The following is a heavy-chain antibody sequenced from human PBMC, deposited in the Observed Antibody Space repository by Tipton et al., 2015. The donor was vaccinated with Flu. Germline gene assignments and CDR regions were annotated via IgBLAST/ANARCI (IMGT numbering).Heavy chain of an antibody. Sequence: TLSLTCTVSGDSINDSDYYWSWIRPHPGRGLEWIGNIYYSGNTFYNPSLKSRVIISVDTSKNQFSLNLSSVTAADTAIYYCARLGTDGLNGICYGGYKWFDPWGQGTRVTVYS. CDR1: GDSINDSDYY. J-gene: IGHJ5*02. CDR2: IYYSGNT. CDR3: ARLGTDGLNGICYGGYKWFDP. D-gene: IGHD2-8*01. V-gene: IGHV4-31*03.